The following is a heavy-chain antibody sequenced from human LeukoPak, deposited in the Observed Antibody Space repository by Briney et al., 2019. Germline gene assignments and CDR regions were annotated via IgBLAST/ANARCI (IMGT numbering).Heavy chain of an antibody. J-gene: IGHJ4*02. Sequence: SETLSLTCTVSGGSISSSSYYWGWIRQPPGKGLEWIGYIHNSGRTNYNPSLKSRVTISLDTSKNQFSMNLISVTAADTAVYYCAREGVAAAGKLDYWGQGTLVTVSS. V-gene: IGHV4-61*01. D-gene: IGHD6-13*01. CDR3: AREGVAAAGKLDY. CDR1: GGSISSSSYY. CDR2: IHNSGRT.